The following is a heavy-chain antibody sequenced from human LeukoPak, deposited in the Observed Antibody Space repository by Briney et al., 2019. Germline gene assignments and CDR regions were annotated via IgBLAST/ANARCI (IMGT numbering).Heavy chain of an antibody. CDR2: ISSSSSYI. V-gene: IGHV3-21*01. CDR3: AKEKGYSSSWSYFDY. D-gene: IGHD6-13*01. J-gene: IGHJ4*02. Sequence: PGGSLRLSCAASGFTFSSYSMNWVRQAPGKGLEWVSSISSSSSYIYYADSVKGRFTISRDNAKNSLYLQMNSLRAEDTAVYYCAKEKGYSSSWSYFDYWGQGTLVTVSS. CDR1: GFTFSSYS.